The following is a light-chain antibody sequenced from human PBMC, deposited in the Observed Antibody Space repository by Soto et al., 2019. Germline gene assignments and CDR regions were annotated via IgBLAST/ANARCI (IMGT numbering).Light chain of an antibody. V-gene: IGKV3-20*01. J-gene: IGKJ5*01. CDR3: QHYNSSPPIT. CDR1: QRISGY. CDR2: GAS. Sequence: EIVLTQSPATLSLSPCERATLSCSASQRISGYLAWYQQRPGQAPRLLIYGASSRATGIPDRFSGGGSGTDFTLTISRLEPEDFAVYYCQHYNSSPPITFGQGTRLEI.